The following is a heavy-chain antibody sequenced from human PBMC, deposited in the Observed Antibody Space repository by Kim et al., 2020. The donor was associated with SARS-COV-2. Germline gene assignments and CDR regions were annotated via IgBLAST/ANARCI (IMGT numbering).Heavy chain of an antibody. CDR3: ARGGVVVVPAAIILDY. D-gene: IGHD2-2*01. V-gene: IGHV1-69*01. Sequence: KFQGRVTITADESTSTAYMELSSLRSEDTAVYYCARGGVVVVPAAIILDYWGQGTLVTVSS. J-gene: IGHJ4*02.